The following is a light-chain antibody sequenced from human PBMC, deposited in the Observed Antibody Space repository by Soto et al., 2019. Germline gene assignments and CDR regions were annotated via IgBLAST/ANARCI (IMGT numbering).Light chain of an antibody. Sequence: QSVLTQPAAVSGSLGQSITISCSGSGSDIGAYNLVSWYQQFPGKAPKLMIFEVSQRPSGVSSRFSGSKSGSTASLTISGLQAEDEADYYCCSFAGGRNVFGTGTKLTVL. CDR3: CSFAGGRNV. CDR2: EVS. V-gene: IGLV2-23*02. J-gene: IGLJ1*01. CDR1: GSDIGAYNL.